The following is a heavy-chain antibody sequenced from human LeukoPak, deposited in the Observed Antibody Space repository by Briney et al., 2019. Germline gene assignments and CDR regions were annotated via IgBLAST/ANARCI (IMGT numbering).Heavy chain of an antibody. J-gene: IGHJ4*02. V-gene: IGHV3-23*01. CDR2: ISGSGGST. CDR3: AKASAMIVVVSKHFDY. Sequence: GGSLRLSCAASGFTFSSNAMSWVRQALGKGLEWVSAISGSGGSTYYADSVKGRFTISRDNSKNTLYLQMNSLRAEDTAVYYCAKASAMIVVVSKHFDYWGQGTLVTVSS. D-gene: IGHD3-22*01. CDR1: GFTFSSNA.